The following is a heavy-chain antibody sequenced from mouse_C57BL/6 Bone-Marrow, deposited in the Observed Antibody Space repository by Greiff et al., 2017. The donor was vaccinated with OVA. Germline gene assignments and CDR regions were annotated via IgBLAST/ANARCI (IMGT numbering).Heavy chain of an antibody. Sequence: QVQLKESGPELVKPGASVKISCKASGYAFSSSWMNWVKQRPGKGLEWIGRIYPGDGDTNYNGKFKGKATLTADKSSSTAYMQLSSLTSEDSAVYFCARVYDGYYVPFDYWGQGTTLTVSS. J-gene: IGHJ2*01. V-gene: IGHV1-82*01. D-gene: IGHD2-3*01. CDR2: IYPGDGDT. CDR3: ARVYDGYYVPFDY. CDR1: GYAFSSSW.